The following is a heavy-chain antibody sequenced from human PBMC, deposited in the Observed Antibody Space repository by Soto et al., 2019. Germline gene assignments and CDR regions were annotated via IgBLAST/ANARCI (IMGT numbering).Heavy chain of an antibody. CDR2: ISSSSSTI. Sequence: GGSLRLSCAASGFTFITYSMNWVRQAPGKGLEWVSYISSSSSTIHYADSVKGRFTISRDNSNNMLYLQMSSLRAEDTAVYYCARDLYYDRSGYWSLDYWGQGT. CDR3: ARDLYYDRSGYWSLDY. V-gene: IGHV3-48*01. CDR1: GFTFITYS. D-gene: IGHD3-22*01. J-gene: IGHJ4*02.